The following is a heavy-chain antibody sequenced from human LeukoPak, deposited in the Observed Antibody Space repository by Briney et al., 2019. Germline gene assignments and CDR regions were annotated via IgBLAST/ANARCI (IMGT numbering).Heavy chain of an antibody. CDR3: ARDRPPLIDY. J-gene: IGHJ4*02. Sequence: PSQTLSLTCTVSGGSISSGGYYWSWIRQHPGKGLEWIGYIYYSGSTYYNPSLKSRVTISVDTSKNQFSLMLSSVTAADTAVYYCARDRPPLIDYWGQGTLVTVSS. D-gene: IGHD6-6*01. CDR1: GGSISSGGYY. V-gene: IGHV4-31*03. CDR2: IYYSGST.